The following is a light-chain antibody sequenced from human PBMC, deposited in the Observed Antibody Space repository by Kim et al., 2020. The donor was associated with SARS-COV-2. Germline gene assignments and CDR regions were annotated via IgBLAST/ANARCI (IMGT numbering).Light chain of an antibody. V-gene: IGLV1-44*01. J-gene: IGLJ3*02. CDR1: GCSVGSNP. Sequence: GQRVTIAGGGSGCSVGSNPVDWYQQLPGTAPKLLFYNNVRRPAGVPDRGADAEAGAGAARALSGVQSGGEADDYCAAWDGGRGGWVLGGGTRRTVL. CDR3: AAWDGGRGGWV. CDR2: NNV.